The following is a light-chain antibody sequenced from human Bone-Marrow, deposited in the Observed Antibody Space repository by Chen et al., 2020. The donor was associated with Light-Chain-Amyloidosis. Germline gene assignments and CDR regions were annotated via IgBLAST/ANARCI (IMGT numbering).Light chain of an antibody. CDR1: QSLVHSDGATY. J-gene: IGKJ2*01. CDR3: MQGTHWYT. Sequence: VLTQSPLSLAVTLGQPASISCRSSQSLVHSDGATYLSWFHQRPGQSPRRLIYKVSQRDSGVPDRFSGGGSGTDFTLQVSRVEAEDVGVYYCMQGTHWYTFGPGTKLEIK. CDR2: KVS. V-gene: IGKV2-30*02.